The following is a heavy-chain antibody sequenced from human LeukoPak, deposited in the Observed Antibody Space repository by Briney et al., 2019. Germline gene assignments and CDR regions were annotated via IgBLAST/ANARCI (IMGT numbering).Heavy chain of an antibody. Sequence: SETLSLTCTVSADSLSSGGHYWAWIRQFPGKGLESIGFIHHSGRSRHNPSLKDRVAISVDTSRKQFALKLSSVTAADTAMYYCARGGSRFGGFYFDYWGQGIQVIVSS. V-gene: IGHV4-31*03. D-gene: IGHD3-10*01. CDR2: IHHSGRS. J-gene: IGHJ4*02. CDR3: ARGGSRFGGFYFDY. CDR1: ADSLSSGGHY.